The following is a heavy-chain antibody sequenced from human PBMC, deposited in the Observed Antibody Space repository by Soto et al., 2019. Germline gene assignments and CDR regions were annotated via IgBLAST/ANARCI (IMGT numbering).Heavy chain of an antibody. D-gene: IGHD6-19*01. CDR2: ISWNSGSI. CDR1: GFTFDDYA. CDR3: AKDRAVAALYGMDV. J-gene: IGHJ6*02. V-gene: IGHV3-9*01. Sequence: EVQLVESGGGLVQPGRSQRLSCAASGFTFDDYAMHWVRQAPGKGLEWVSGISWNSGSIGYADSVKGRFTISRDNAKNSLYLQMNSLRAEDTALYYCAKDRAVAALYGMDVWGQGTTVTVSS.